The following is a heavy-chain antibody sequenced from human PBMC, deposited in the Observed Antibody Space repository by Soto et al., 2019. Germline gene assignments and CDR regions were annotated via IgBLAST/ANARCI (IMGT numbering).Heavy chain of an antibody. CDR1: GFTFGDYS. CDR3: SKAASSSYYSHMDV. Sequence: PGGSLRLSCTASGFTFGDYSMSWFRQAPGKGLEWVGLIRNKAYGGTTEFAASVEGRFTISRDDSTSTAYLQMNSLKTEDTAVYYCSKAASSSYYSHMDVWGKGTTVTVSS. D-gene: IGHD2-15*01. V-gene: IGHV3-49*03. CDR2: IRNKAYGGTT. J-gene: IGHJ6*03.